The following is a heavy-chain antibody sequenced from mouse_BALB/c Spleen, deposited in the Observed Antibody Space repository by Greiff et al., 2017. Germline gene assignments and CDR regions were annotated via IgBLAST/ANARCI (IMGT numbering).Heavy chain of an antibody. Sequence: ESGPGLVKPSQSLSLTCSVTGYSITSGYYWNWIRQFPGNKLEWMGYISYDGSNNYNPSLKNRISITRDTSKNQFFLKLNSVTTEDTATYYCARDGGNYPFAYWGQGTLVTVSA. CDR1: GYSITSGYY. CDR2: ISYDGSN. J-gene: IGHJ3*01. V-gene: IGHV3-6*02. D-gene: IGHD2-1*01. CDR3: ARDGGNYPFAY.